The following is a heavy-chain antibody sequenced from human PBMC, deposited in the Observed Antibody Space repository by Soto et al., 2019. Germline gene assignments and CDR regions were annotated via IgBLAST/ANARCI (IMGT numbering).Heavy chain of an antibody. J-gene: IGHJ4*02. Sequence: GGSLRLSCAASGFTVSSNYMSWVRQAPGKGLEWVSVIYSGGSTYYADSVKGRFTISRDNSKNTLYLQMNSLRAEDTAVYYCARIERGYSGYDYDYWGQGTLVTVSS. V-gene: IGHV3-66*01. D-gene: IGHD5-12*01. CDR3: ARIERGYSGYDYDY. CDR2: IYSGGST. CDR1: GFTVSSNY.